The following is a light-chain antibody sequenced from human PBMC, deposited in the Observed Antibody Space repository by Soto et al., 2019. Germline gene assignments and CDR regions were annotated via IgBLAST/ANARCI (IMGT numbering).Light chain of an antibody. V-gene: IGLV2-8*01. CDR3: SSYAGSKNVV. CDR2: DVS. Sequence: QSALTQPPSASGSPGQSVTISCTGTSSDVGGYNYVSWYQQHPGNAPKLMIYDVSKRPSGVPDRFSGSKSGNTASLTVSGLQAEDEADYYCSSYAGSKNVVFGVGTKLTVL. CDR1: SSDVGGYNY. J-gene: IGLJ2*01.